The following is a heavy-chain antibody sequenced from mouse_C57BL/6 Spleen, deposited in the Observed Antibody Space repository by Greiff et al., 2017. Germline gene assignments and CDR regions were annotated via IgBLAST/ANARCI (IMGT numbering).Heavy chain of an antibody. J-gene: IGHJ4*01. CDR2: ISSGSSTI. CDR1: GFTFSDYG. D-gene: IGHD4-1*01. CDR3: SRFLGREAMDY. V-gene: IGHV5-17*01. Sequence: EVHLVESGGGLVKPGGSLKLSCAASGFTFSDYGMHWVRQAPEKGLEWVAYISSGSSTIYYADTVTGRFTISRDNAKNTLFLQMTSLRSEDTAMYYCSRFLGREAMDYWGQGTSVTVSS.